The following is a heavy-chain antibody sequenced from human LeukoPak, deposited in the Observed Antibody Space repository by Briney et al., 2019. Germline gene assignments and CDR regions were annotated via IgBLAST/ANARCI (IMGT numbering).Heavy chain of an antibody. D-gene: IGHD6-19*01. J-gene: IGHJ5*02. Sequence: PGGSLRLSCAASGFTVSSNFMNWVRQAPGKGLEWVSSISSSSSYIYYADSVKGRFTISRDNAKNSLYLQMNSLRAEDTAVYYCARSSYSSGWLTDNWFDPWGQGTLVTVSS. V-gene: IGHV3-21*01. CDR3: ARSSYSSGWLTDNWFDP. CDR2: ISSSSSYI. CDR1: GFTVSSNF.